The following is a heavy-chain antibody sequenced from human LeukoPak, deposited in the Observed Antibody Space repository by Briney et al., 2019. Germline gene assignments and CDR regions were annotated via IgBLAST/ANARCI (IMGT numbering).Heavy chain of an antibody. CDR1: GGSFSSYY. CDR3: ARHFSLAYYFDY. Sequence: SETLSLTCAVYGGSFSSYYWSWIRQPPGKGLEWIGYIYYSGSTNYNPSLKSRVTISVDTSKNQFSLKLSSVTAADTAVYYCARHFSLAYYFDYWGQGTLVTVSS. J-gene: IGHJ4*02. CDR2: IYYSGST. V-gene: IGHV4-59*08. D-gene: IGHD3-3*01.